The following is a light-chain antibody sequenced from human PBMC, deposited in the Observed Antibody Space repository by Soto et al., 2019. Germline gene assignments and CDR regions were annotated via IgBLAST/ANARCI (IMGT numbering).Light chain of an antibody. V-gene: IGKV3-11*01. CDR2: DTS. CDR3: QRRSNWPPLT. J-gene: IGKJ4*01. CDR1: QDVGKY. Sequence: IGLPQSPSTLSLSPGERSTLSCITSQDVGKYLAWYQQNPGQAPRLLIYDTSNRASGIPARFSGSGSGTGFTLTISSLGPEDFAVYYCQRRSNWPPLTFGGGTKVDIK.